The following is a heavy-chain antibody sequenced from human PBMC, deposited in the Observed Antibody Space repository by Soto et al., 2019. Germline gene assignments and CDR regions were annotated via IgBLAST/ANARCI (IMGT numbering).Heavy chain of an antibody. J-gene: IGHJ4*02. Sequence: HPGGSLRLSCAASGFTFSSYAMSWVRQAPGKGLEWVSAISGSGGSTYYTDSVKGRFTISRDNSKNTLYLQMNSLRAEDTAVYYCAKDLGSSWYDINNWSQGTLVTVSS. CDR3: AKDLGSSWYDINN. CDR1: GFTFSSYA. V-gene: IGHV3-23*01. CDR2: ISGSGGST. D-gene: IGHD6-13*01.